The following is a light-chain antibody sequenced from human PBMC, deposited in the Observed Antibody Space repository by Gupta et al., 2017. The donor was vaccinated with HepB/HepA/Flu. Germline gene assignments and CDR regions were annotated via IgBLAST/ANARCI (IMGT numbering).Light chain of an antibody. CDR3: QVWDDISDQVV. Sequence: SYALTQPPSAPVAPGKTATITRGGNNIGSKSVHWYQLKPGRAPVPVVYDHDDLPSGIPERISGSNSGTTASLTISRVEAGDEADYYCQVWDDISDQVVFGGGTKLTV. CDR1: NIGSKS. V-gene: IGLV3-21*03. CDR2: DHD. J-gene: IGLJ2*01.